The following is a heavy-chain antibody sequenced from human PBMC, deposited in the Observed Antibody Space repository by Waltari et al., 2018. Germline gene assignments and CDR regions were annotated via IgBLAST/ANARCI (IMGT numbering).Heavy chain of an antibody. J-gene: IGHJ4*02. CDR3: AKDTVGDYALDY. D-gene: IGHD4-17*01. V-gene: IGHV3-48*03. CDR1: GFIFSDYE. CDR2: ISSSGRTI. Sequence: EVQLVESGGGLAQPGGSLRLSCAASGFIFSDYEMNWVRQAPGKGLEWVSYISSSGRTIYYADSVKGRFTISRDNAKNSLYLQMNSLRAEDTAVYYCAKDTVGDYALDYWGQGTLVTVSS.